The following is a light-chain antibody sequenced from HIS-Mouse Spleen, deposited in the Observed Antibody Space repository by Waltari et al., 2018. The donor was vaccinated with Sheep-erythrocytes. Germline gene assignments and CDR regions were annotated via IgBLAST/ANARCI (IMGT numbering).Light chain of an antibody. J-gene: IGLJ3*02. CDR1: SSDVGSYNL. Sequence: QSALTQPASVSGSPGQSITISCTGTSSDVGSYNLVSWYQQHPGKAPKTMIYEGSKRPSGVSNRFSGSKSGNTASLTISGLQAEDEADYYCCSYAGSSTPWVFGGGTKLTVL. V-gene: IGLV2-23*01. CDR3: CSYAGSSTPWV. CDR2: EGS.